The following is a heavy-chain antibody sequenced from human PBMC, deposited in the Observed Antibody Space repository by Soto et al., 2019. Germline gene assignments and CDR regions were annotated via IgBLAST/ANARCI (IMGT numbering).Heavy chain of an antibody. CDR1: GYTFTSYS. J-gene: IGHJ5*02. D-gene: IGHD2-8*01. CDR3: TRGEYIVLIQPTLRGWFDP. Sequence: QVQLLQSGPEVKKPGASVKVSCKASGYTFTSYSIHWVRQAPGQGPEWMGIINPDGGSTTYAQRFQGRVDMTRDTSTSTVYMELSSLRSEDTAVYFCTRGEYIVLIQPTLRGWFDPWGQGTLVTVSS. CDR2: INPDGGST. V-gene: IGHV1-46*03.